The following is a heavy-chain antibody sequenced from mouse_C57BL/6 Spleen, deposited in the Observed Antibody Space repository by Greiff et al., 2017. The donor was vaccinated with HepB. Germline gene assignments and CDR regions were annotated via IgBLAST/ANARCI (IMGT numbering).Heavy chain of an antibody. CDR3: ARKSLDYYGSSYLDY. V-gene: IGHV5-17*01. CDR2: ISSGSSTI. J-gene: IGHJ2*01. D-gene: IGHD1-1*01. Sequence: EVMLVESGGGLVKPGGSLKLSCAASGFTFSDYGMHWVRQAPEKGLEWVAYISSGSSTIYYADTVKGRFTISRDNAKNTLFLQMTSLRSEDTAMYYCARKSLDYYGSSYLDYWGQGTTLTVSS. CDR1: GFTFSDYG.